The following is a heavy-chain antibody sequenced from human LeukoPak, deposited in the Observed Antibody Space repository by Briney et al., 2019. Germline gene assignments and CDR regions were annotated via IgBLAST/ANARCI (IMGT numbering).Heavy chain of an antibody. V-gene: IGHV3-30*03. CDR3: GPRWLVLFDY. D-gene: IGHD6-19*01. J-gene: IGHJ4*02. CDR2: IPYDGSNK. CDR1: GFTLCSYS. Sequence: GGSLRLSCAASGFTLCSYSMNWVAQAPGKGLEGGAVIPYDGSNKYHADSVKGGFTISRDNSKTTLYLQMNSLRAEDTAVYYCGPRWLVLFDYCDRGPRVPVSS.